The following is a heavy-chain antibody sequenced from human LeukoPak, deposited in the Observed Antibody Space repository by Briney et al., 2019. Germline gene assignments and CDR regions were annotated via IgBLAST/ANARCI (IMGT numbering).Heavy chain of an antibody. CDR2: IYYSGST. Sequence: SETLSLTCTVSGGSISSYYWSWIRQPPGKGLEWLGYIYYSGSTNYNPSLKSRVTISVDTSKNQFSLKLSSVTAADTAVYYCARRVSGYYYYYYMDVWGKGTTVTVSS. CDR1: GGSISSYY. V-gene: IGHV4-59*01. CDR3: ARRVSGYYYYYYMDV. J-gene: IGHJ6*03. D-gene: IGHD2-8*01.